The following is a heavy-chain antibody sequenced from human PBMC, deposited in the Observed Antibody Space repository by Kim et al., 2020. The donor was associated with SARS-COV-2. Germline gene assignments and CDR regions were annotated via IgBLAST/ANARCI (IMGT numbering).Heavy chain of an antibody. CDR3: ARGAWDCGTYECLINR. Sequence: DSVKGRCSISRDSGRNSVTLQMNSLRVEDTAVYYCARGAWDCGTYECLINRWGQGTLITVSS. V-gene: IGHV3-11*06. J-gene: IGHJ4*02. D-gene: IGHD2-21*01.